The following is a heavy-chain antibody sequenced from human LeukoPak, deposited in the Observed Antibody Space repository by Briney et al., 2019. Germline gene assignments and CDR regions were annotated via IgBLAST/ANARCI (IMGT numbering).Heavy chain of an antibody. D-gene: IGHD1-26*01. CDR3: ARHNIVGAQVPPFDP. Sequence: SVKVSCKASGGTFSSYAISWVRQAPGQGLEWMGRIIPILGIANYAQKFQGRVTITADKYTSTAYMELSSLRSEDTAVYYCARHNIVGAQVPPFDPWGQGTLVTVSS. J-gene: IGHJ5*02. CDR2: IIPILGIA. CDR1: GGTFSSYA. V-gene: IGHV1-69*04.